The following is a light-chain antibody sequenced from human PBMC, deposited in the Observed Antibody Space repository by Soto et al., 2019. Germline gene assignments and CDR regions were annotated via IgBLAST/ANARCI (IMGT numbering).Light chain of an antibody. Sequence: IQMTQSPTSLSASVGDRVTITCRASQGIRNFVAWYQQKPGKAPKIRIYAASTLQSGVPSRVSGSGSGPDITLTINSLQPEDVATYDCQKYSSVPVFGPGTKVEIK. CDR3: QKYSSVPV. J-gene: IGKJ3*01. CDR1: QGIRNF. CDR2: AAS. V-gene: IGKV1-27*01.